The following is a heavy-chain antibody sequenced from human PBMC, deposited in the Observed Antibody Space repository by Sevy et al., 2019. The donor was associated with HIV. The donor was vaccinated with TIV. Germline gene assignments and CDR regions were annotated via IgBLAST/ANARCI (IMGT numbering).Heavy chain of an antibody. CDR2: IRGKPYGGTT. Sequence: GGSLRLSCTPSRFTFGDYTMTWVRQAPGKGLEWVAFIRGKPYGGTTEYAASVKGRFSISRDDSKSIAYLQMNSLKIEDTGVYYCTRVEGAADWGMDVWGQGTTVTVSS. CDR1: RFTFGDYT. D-gene: IGHD1-26*01. CDR3: TRVEGAADWGMDV. J-gene: IGHJ6*02. V-gene: IGHV3-49*04.